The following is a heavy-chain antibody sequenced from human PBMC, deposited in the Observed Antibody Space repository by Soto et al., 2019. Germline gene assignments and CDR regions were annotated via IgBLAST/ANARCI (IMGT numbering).Heavy chain of an antibody. J-gene: IGHJ4*02. CDR3: ASGYCSGGSCYGYYFDY. D-gene: IGHD2-15*01. V-gene: IGHV1-8*01. CDR1: GYTFTSYD. Sequence: QVQLVQSGAEVKKPGASVKVSCKASGYTFTSYDINWVRQATGQGLEWMGWMNPNSGNTGYAQKFQGRVTMTRNTSISTAYRELSSLRSEDTAVYYCASGYCSGGSCYGYYFDYWGQGALVTVSS. CDR2: MNPNSGNT.